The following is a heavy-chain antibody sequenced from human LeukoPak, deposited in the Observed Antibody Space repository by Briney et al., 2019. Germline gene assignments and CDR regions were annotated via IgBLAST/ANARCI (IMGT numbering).Heavy chain of an antibody. CDR1: GFTFSNYG. Sequence: GGSLRLSCAASGFTFSNYGMHWVRQAPGKGLEWVAFIGYGGNNEYYADSVKGRFTISRDNSKNTLYLQMNSLRAEDTAVYYCAKDRFGGTGSYMDYWGQGTLVTVSS. CDR3: AKDRFGGTGSYMDY. CDR2: IGYGGNNE. J-gene: IGHJ4*02. D-gene: IGHD3-10*01. V-gene: IGHV3-30*02.